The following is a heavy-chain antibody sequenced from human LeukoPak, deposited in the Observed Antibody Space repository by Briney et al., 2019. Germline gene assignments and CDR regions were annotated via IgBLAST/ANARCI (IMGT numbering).Heavy chain of an antibody. J-gene: IGHJ4*02. Sequence: SETLFLTCTVSGGSISSGGYYWSWIRQPPGKGLEWIGEINHSGSTNYNPSLKSRVTISVDTSKNQFSLKLSSVTAADTAVYYCARASYYYDSSGYLPFDYWGQGTLVTVSS. D-gene: IGHD3-22*01. CDR2: INHSGST. CDR3: ARASYYYDSSGYLPFDY. CDR1: GGSISSGGYY. V-gene: IGHV4-39*07.